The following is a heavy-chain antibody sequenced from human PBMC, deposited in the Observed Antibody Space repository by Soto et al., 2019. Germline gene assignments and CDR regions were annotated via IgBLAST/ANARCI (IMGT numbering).Heavy chain of an antibody. CDR3: ARGLYYYGSGRRIYAFDI. Sequence: QVQLQESGPGLVKPSETLSLTCTVSGGSISSYYWSWIRQPAGKGLEWIGRIYTSGSTNYNPSLKSRVTMSVDTSKNQFSLKLSSVTAADTAVYYCARGLYYYGSGRRIYAFDIWGQGTMVTVSS. V-gene: IGHV4-4*07. J-gene: IGHJ3*02. CDR2: IYTSGST. D-gene: IGHD3-10*01. CDR1: GGSISSYY.